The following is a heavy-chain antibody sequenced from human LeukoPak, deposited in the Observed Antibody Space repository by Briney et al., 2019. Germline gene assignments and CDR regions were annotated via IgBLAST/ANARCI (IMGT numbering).Heavy chain of an antibody. CDR1: GFTFSDYW. D-gene: IGHD3-22*01. CDR3: ARQPYYYDRSDY. J-gene: IGHJ4*02. CDR2: IKEDGSDK. Sequence: PGGSLRLSCAVSGFTFSDYWMTWVRQAPGRGLEWVANIKEDGSDKQYVDSVQGRFTISRDNAENSLYLQMNSLRAEDTAVYYCARQPYYYDRSDYWGQGTLVTVSS. V-gene: IGHV3-7*01.